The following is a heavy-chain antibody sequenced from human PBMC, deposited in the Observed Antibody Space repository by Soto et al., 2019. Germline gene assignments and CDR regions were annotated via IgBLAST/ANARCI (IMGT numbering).Heavy chain of an antibody. D-gene: IGHD6-19*01. J-gene: IGHJ4*02. V-gene: IGHV3-9*01. Sequence: GGSLRLSCAASGFTFDDYAMHWVRQAPGKGLEWVSGISWNSGSIGYVDSVKGRFTISRDNAKHSLYLQMNSLRAEDTALYYCAKDVARSGWYEGGPDYWGQGTLVTVSS. CDR2: ISWNSGSI. CDR1: GFTFDDYA. CDR3: AKDVARSGWYEGGPDY.